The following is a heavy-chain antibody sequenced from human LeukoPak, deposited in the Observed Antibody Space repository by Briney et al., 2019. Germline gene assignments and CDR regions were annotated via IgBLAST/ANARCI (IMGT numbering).Heavy chain of an antibody. J-gene: IGHJ6*02. CDR3: AREPGMGYGMDV. CDR1: GFTFSSYS. V-gene: IGHV3-21*01. CDR2: ISSSSYI. D-gene: IGHD3-10*01. Sequence: PGGSLRLSCAASGFTFSSYSMNWVRQAPGKGLEWVSSISSSSYIYYADSVKGRFTISRDNAKNSLYLQMNSLRAEDTAVYYCAREPGMGYGMDVWGQGTTVTVSS.